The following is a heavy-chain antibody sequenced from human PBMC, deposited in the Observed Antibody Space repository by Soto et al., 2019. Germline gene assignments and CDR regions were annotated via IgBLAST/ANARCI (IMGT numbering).Heavy chain of an antibody. V-gene: IGHV4-30-4*01. J-gene: IGHJ5*02. D-gene: IGHD2-15*01. CDR2: ISYSGST. CDR3: ARGGPTGGSYKYNWFDP. CDR1: GGSISSGDFY. Sequence: LSLTCTVSGGSISSGDFYWSWIRQPPGRGLEWIGYISYSGSTYYNTSLKSRVTISVDTSKNQFSLKLNSVTAADTAVYYCARGGPTGGSYKYNWFDPWGQGTLVTVSS.